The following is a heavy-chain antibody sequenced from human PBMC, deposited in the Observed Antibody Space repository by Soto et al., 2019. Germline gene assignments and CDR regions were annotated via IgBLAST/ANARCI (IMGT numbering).Heavy chain of an antibody. V-gene: IGHV3-33*01. J-gene: IGHJ4*02. CDR1: GFTLSDYG. CDR3: ARDTGRDSRSAY. CDR2: IWHDGGAK. Sequence: QVQLVESGGGVVQPGRSLRLSCTASGFTLSDYGMHWVRQAPGKGLEWVAVIWHDGGAKYYAESVTGRITISGNNSKNTVHLQIDILGAEETALDYCARDTGRDSRSAYWGQGTLVTVSS. D-gene: IGHD2-8*02.